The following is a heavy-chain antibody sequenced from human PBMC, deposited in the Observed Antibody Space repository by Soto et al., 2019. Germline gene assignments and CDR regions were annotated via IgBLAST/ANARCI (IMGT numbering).Heavy chain of an antibody. Sequence: EVQLVESGGGLVKPGGSLRLSCAASGFTFNSYSMNWVRQAPGKGLEWVSSISSSSNYIYYAGSMKGRFTISRDNAKNSLYLQMNSLRAEDTGVYYCAGGLVGATIWGQGTLVTVSS. J-gene: IGHJ4*02. CDR1: GFTFNSYS. CDR3: AGGLVGATI. V-gene: IGHV3-21*01. CDR2: ISSSSNYI. D-gene: IGHD1-26*01.